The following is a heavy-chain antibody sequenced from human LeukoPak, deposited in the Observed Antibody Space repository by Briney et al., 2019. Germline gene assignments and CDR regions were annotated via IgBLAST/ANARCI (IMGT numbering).Heavy chain of an antibody. CDR3: ARAVVSGYSYGFDY. J-gene: IGHJ4*02. CDR1: GGTFSSYA. Sequence: SVKVSCTASGGTFSSYAISWVRQAPGQGLERMGGIIPIFGTANYAQKFQGRVTITADESTSTAYMELSSLRSEDTAVYYCARAVVSGYSYGFDYWGQGTLVTVSS. CDR2: IIPIFGTA. V-gene: IGHV1-69*01. D-gene: IGHD5-18*01.